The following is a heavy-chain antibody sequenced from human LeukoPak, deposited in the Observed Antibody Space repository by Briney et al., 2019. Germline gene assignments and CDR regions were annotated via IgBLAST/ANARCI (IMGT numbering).Heavy chain of an antibody. D-gene: IGHD4-23*01. V-gene: IGHV3-49*04. J-gene: IGHJ4*02. Sequence: GGSLRLSCAASGFTFSGSAMHWVRQAPGKGLEWVGFIRSKAYGGTTEYAASVKGRFTISRDDSKSIAYLQMNSLKTEDTAVYYCTRDLSGGLFDYWGQGTLVTVSS. CDR1: GFTFSGSA. CDR3: TRDLSGGLFDY. CDR2: IRSKAYGGTT.